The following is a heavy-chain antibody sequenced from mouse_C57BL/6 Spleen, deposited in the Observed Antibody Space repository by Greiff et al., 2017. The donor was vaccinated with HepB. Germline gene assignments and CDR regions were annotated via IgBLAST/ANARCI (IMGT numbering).Heavy chain of an antibody. D-gene: IGHD2-4*01. CDR1: GFSLTSYG. CDR2: IWSGGST. V-gene: IGHV2-2*01. Sequence: QVHVKQSGPGLVQPSQSLSITCTVSGFSLTSYGVHWVRQSPGKGLEWLGVIWSGGSTDYNAAFISRLSISKDNSKSQVFFKMNSLQADDTAIYYCARGYDYDGYYFDYWGQGTTLTVSS. J-gene: IGHJ2*01. CDR3: ARGYDYDGYYFDY.